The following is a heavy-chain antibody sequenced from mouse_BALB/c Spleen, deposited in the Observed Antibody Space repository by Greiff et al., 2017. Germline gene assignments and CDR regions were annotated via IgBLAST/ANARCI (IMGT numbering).Heavy chain of an antibody. J-gene: IGHJ2*01. CDR3: ARGGATAYYFDY. CDR2: ISSGSSTI. CDR1: GFTFSSFG. D-gene: IGHD1-2*01. V-gene: IGHV5-17*02. Sequence: EVILVESGGGLVQPGGSRKLSCAASGFTFSSFGMHWVRQAPEKGLEWVAYISSGSSTIYYADTVKGRFTISRDNPKNTLFLQMTSLRSEDTAMYYCARGGATAYYFDYWGQGTTLTVSS.